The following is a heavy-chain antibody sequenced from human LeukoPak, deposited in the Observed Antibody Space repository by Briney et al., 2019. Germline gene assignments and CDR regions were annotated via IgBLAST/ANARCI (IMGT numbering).Heavy chain of an antibody. J-gene: IGHJ4*02. CDR1: GFTFSNYN. CDR2: ITGSSSSI. CDR3: AREPTYSSSWHTSCDY. Sequence: GGSLRLSCAASGFTFSNYNMNWVRQAPGKGLESVSYITGSSSSIYYADSVKGRFTISRDNAKGSLYLQMDSLRAEDTAVYFCAREPTYSSSWHTSCDYWGQGTLVTVSS. D-gene: IGHD6-13*01. V-gene: IGHV3-48*01.